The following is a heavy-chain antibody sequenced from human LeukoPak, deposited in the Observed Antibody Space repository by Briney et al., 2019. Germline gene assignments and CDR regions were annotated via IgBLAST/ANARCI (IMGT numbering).Heavy chain of an antibody. D-gene: IGHD6-13*01. CDR1: GFTFSSYW. J-gene: IGHJ5*02. CDR3: ARDSTQRSSWNKNNWFDP. CDR2: IWYDGSNK. V-gene: IGHV3-33*08. Sequence: PGGSLRLSCAASGFTFSSYWMHWVRQAPGKGLEWVAVIWYDGSNKYYADSVKGRFTISRDNSKNTLYLQMNSLRAEDTAVYYCARDSTQRSSWNKNNWFDPWGQGTLVTVSS.